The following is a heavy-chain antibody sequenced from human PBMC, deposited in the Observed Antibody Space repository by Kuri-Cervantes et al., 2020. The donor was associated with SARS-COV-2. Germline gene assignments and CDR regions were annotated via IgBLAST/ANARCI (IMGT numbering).Heavy chain of an antibody. CDR2: ISYDGSNK. J-gene: IGHJ3*02. D-gene: IGHD4-17*01. V-gene: IGHV3-30*04. CDR3: ARGSDDYGDYGAFDI. CDR1: GFTFSSYA. Sequence: LSLTCAASGFTFSSYAMHWVRQAPGKGLEWVAVISYDGSNKYYADSVKGRFTISRDNSKNTLYLQMNSLRAEDTAVYYCARGSDDYGDYGAFDIWGQGTMVTVSS.